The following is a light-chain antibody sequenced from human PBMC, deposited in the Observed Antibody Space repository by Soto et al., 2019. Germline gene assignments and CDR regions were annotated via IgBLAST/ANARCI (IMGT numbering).Light chain of an antibody. V-gene: IGKV1-9*01. CDR2: FAS. J-gene: IGKJ4*01. Sequence: DIQLTQSPSVLSASVGDTVTITCRASQDLSNYLAWYQQKQGKAPDLLIYFASTLQSGVPSRFSGSGSETEFSLTIRALQTEDFATYYCQQLSRYPLTFGGGTKVDIK. CDR3: QQLSRYPLT. CDR1: QDLSNY.